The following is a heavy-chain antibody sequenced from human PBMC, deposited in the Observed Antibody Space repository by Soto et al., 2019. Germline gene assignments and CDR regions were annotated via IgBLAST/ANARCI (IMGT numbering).Heavy chain of an antibody. CDR1: GFTFSSDW. J-gene: IGHJ3*01. D-gene: IGHD6-13*01. V-gene: IGHV3-7*05. CDR2: IRKDGSKT. Sequence: EVRLVESGGGLVQPGGSLRLSCAASGFTFSSDWMTWVRQAPVKWLEWVANIRKDGSKTSYLDSVRGRFTIYRDNAQSSLYLQMDSLRAEDTALYYCARDGTPGTSSVYFDACALLGQGTMVTVSS. CDR3: ARDGTPGTSSVYFDACAL.